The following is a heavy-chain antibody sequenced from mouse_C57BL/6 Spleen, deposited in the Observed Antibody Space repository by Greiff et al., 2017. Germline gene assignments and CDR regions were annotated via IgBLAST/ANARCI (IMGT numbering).Heavy chain of an antibody. Sequence: VQLQQSGPGLVKPSPSLSLTCSVTGYSITSGYSWNWIRQFPGNKLEWMGYIIYDGSNNYNPSLKNQISITRDTSKNQFFLKLNSVTTEDTATYYCASSYSWFAYWGQGTLVTVSA. J-gene: IGHJ3*01. CDR2: IIYDGSN. CDR3: ASSYSWFAY. D-gene: IGHD2-10*01. CDR1: GYSITSGYS. V-gene: IGHV3-6*01.